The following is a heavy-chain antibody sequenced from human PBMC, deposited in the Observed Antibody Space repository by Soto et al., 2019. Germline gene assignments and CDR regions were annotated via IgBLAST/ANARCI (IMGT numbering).Heavy chain of an antibody. J-gene: IGHJ3*02. CDR3: GGGKFSGSYYLWSVDI. CDR2: IIPIFGTA. V-gene: IGHV1-69*01. Sequence: QVQLVQSGAEVKKPGSSVKVSCKASGGTFSSYAISWVRQAPGQGLEWMGGIIPIFGTANYAQKFQGRVTITADESTSTVYVELCSLRSEDTAVYYCGGGKFSGSYYLWSVDIWGQGTMVTVCS. D-gene: IGHD1-26*01. CDR1: GGTFSSYA.